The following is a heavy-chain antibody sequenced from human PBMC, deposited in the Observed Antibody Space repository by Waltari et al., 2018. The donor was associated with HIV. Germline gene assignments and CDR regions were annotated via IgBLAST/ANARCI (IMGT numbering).Heavy chain of an antibody. J-gene: IGHJ4*02. CDR3: AKDRLDTAMVYYFDY. D-gene: IGHD5-18*01. CDR1: GFTLSRYG. Sequence: VQLVESGGGVVKPGRSLRLSCAASGFTLSRYGLPWVRQAPGKGLEWVAVISYDGSNKYYADSVKGRFTISRDNSKNTLYLQMNSLRAEDTAVYYCAKDRLDTAMVYYFDYWGQGTLVTVSS. V-gene: IGHV3-30*18. CDR2: ISYDGSNK.